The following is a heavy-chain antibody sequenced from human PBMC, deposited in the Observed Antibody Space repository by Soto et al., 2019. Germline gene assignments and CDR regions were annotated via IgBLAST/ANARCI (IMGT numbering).Heavy chain of an antibody. CDR1: GFTFSEYA. V-gene: IGHV3-23*01. J-gene: IGHJ3*02. CDR3: AKAHYFDGSGYAFDI. CDR2: VSAIGGHS. Sequence: GGSLRLSCAGSGFTFSEYAMTWVRQAPGKGLEWVSSVSAIGGHSFYADSVKGRFTVSRDTSNTTVYLQMSRPRAEDTAVYFCAKAHYFDGSGYAFDIWGHGTVVTVSS. D-gene: IGHD3-22*01.